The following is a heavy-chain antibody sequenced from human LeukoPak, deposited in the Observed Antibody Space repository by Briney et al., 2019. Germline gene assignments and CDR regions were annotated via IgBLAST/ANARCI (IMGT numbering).Heavy chain of an antibody. V-gene: IGHV3-7*01. CDR3: ARGTSMPAATNRVVDY. CDR1: GFTFSTYW. Sequence: GGSLRLSCAASGFTFSTYWMNWVRQAPGKGLVWVANINQDGSEKHCVDSVKGRFTTSRDNAKNSLYLQMNSLSADDTAIYYCARGTSMPAATNRVVDYWGQGTLVTVSS. J-gene: IGHJ4*02. CDR2: INQDGSEK. D-gene: IGHD6-13*01.